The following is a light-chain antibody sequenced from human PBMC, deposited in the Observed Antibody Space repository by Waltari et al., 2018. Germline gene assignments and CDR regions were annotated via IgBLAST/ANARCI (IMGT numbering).Light chain of an antibody. CDR3: QQDNSFPLT. J-gene: IGKJ4*01. V-gene: IGKV1-9*01. Sequence: IMLIPSPSSLFASVGDRVTTTCRASQGISNYLAWYQQRPGKAPKLLIYTASTLQSGVPSRFSGSGSGTDFTLTISSLQPEDFATYLCQQDNSFPLTFGGGTKVETK. CDR2: TAS. CDR1: QGISNY.